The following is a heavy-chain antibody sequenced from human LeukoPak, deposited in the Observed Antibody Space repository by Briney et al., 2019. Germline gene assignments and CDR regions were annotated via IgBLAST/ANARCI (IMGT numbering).Heavy chain of an antibody. CDR2: IWYDGSNK. Sequence: GGSLRLSCAASGFAFSDYSMNWVRQAPGKGLGWVAVIWYDGSNKYYADSVKGRFTISRDNSKNTLYLQMNSLRAEDTAVYYCARVIAVAAFDYWGQGTLVTVSS. V-gene: IGHV3-33*08. CDR1: GFAFSDYS. J-gene: IGHJ4*02. D-gene: IGHD6-19*01. CDR3: ARVIAVAAFDY.